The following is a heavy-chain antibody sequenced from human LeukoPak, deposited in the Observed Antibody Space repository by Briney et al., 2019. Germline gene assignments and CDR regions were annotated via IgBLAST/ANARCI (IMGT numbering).Heavy chain of an antibody. V-gene: IGHV1-69*04. CDR3: ARAAGRGYSYGSYDY. CDR2: IIPILGIA. CDR1: GGTFSSYA. Sequence: SVKVSCKASGGTFSSYAISWVRQAPGQGLERMGRIIPILGIANYAQKFQGRVTITADKSTSTAYMELSSLRSEDTAVYYCARAAGRGYSYGSYDYWGQGTLVTVSS. D-gene: IGHD5-18*01. J-gene: IGHJ4*02.